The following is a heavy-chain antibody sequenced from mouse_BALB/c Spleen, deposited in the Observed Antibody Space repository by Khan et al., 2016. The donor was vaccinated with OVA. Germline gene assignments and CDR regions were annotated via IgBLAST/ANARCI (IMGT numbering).Heavy chain of an antibody. J-gene: IGHJ3*01. D-gene: IGHD1-1*01. V-gene: IGHV5-6*01. CDR1: GFTFSTYG. CDR2: ISSGGSYT. CDR3: ARLAYYYDREGFAY. Sequence: EVQLQESGGDLVKPEGSLKLSCAASGFTFSTYGMSWVRQTPDKRLEWVATISSGGSYTYYPDSVKGRFTISRDNAKNTLYLQMSSLKSEDTAMFYCARLAYYYDREGFAYWGQGTLVTVSA.